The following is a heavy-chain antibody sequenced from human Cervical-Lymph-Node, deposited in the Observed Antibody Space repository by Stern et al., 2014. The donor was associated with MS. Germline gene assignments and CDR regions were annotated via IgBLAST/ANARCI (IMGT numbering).Heavy chain of an antibody. CDR2: ISPKTGSA. CDR1: GYTFTAYF. Sequence: VQLVESGAEVERPGASVKVSCKASGYTFTAYFLHWVRQAPGQGLEWMGWISPKTGSATHAQKFQDRVTMTRDTSINTGYMEVSSLRSDDTAVYYCARDRGSYSDYWGQGTLVAVSS. CDR3: ARDRGSYSDY. V-gene: IGHV1-2*02. D-gene: IGHD1-26*01. J-gene: IGHJ4*02.